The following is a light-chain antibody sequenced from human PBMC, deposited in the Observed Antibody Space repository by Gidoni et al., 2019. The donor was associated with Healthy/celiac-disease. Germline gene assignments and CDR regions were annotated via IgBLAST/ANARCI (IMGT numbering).Light chain of an antibody. CDR2: DAS. CDR3: QQRSNWPTWT. V-gene: IGKV3-11*01. Sequence: ELVLTQSPATLSLSPGERATLSCRASQSVSSYLAWYQQKPGQAPRLLIYDASNRATGIPARFSGSGSGTDFTLTISSLEPEDFAVYYCQQRSNWPTWTXAXGTKVEIK. CDR1: QSVSSY. J-gene: IGKJ1*01.